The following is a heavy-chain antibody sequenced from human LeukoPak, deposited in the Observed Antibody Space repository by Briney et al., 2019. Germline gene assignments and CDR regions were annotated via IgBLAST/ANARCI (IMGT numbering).Heavy chain of an antibody. CDR2: IKSKTDGGTT. V-gene: IGHV3-15*01. CDR3: TTDAYSSSWYSHLQTDY. CDR1: GFTFSNAW. D-gene: IGHD6-13*01. J-gene: IGHJ4*02. Sequence: PGGSLRLSCAASGFTFSNAWMSWVRQAPGKGLEWVGRIKSKTDGGTTDYAAPVKGRFTISRDDSKNTLYLQMNSLKTEDTAVYYCTTDAYSSSWYSHLQTDYWGQGTLVTVSS.